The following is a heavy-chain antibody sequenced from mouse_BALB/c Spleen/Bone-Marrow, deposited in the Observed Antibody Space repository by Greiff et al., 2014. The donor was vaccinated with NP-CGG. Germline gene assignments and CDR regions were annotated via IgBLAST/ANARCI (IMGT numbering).Heavy chain of an antibody. J-gene: IGHJ2*01. Sequence: QVQLQQSGAELVKPGASVKLSCKASGYTFTSYYMYWVKQRPGQSLEWIGEINPSNGGTNFNEKFKSRATLTVDESSSTAYMQLSSLTSEDSAVYYCTRGRTWDFDYWGQGTTLTVSS. D-gene: IGHD4-1*01. CDR1: GYTFTSYY. CDR2: INPSNGGT. V-gene: IGHV1S81*02. CDR3: TRGRTWDFDY.